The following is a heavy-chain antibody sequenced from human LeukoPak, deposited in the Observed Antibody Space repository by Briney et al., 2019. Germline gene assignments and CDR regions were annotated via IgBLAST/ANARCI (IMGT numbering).Heavy chain of an antibody. Sequence: GRSLRLSCAASGFTFSSYAMHWVRQAPGKGLEWVSAISGSGGSTYYADSVKGRFTISRDNSKNTLYLQMNSLRAEDTAVYYCARRWLLFDYWGQGTLVTVSS. CDR2: ISGSGGST. CDR3: ARRWLLFDY. V-gene: IGHV3-23*01. D-gene: IGHD5-24*01. J-gene: IGHJ4*02. CDR1: GFTFSSYA.